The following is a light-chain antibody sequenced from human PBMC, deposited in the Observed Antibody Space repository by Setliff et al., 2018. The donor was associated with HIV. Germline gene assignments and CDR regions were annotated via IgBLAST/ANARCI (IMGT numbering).Light chain of an antibody. Sequence: QSALAQPASVSGSPGQSITISCTGTSSDIGGYNYVSWYQQHPGKAPKLMIYDVNNRPSGVSTRFSGSKSGSTASLTISGLQAEDEGDYYCSSYTTTITPYVFGTGTKVTVL. CDR3: SSYTTTITPYV. J-gene: IGLJ1*01. CDR2: DVN. V-gene: IGLV2-14*03. CDR1: SSDIGGYNY.